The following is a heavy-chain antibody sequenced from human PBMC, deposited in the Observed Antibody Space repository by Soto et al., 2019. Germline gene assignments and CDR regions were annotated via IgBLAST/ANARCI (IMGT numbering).Heavy chain of an antibody. CDR3: AKDNLLYSYYYGMDV. CDR1: GFTFSSYA. J-gene: IGHJ6*02. D-gene: IGHD2-15*01. Sequence: EVQLLESGGGLVQPGGSLRLSCAASGFTFSSYAMSWVRQAPGKGLEWVSAISGSGGSTYYADSVKGRFTISRDNSKHTLYLQMNSLRAEDTAVYYCAKDNLLYSYYYGMDVLGQGTTVTVSS. CDR2: ISGSGGST. V-gene: IGHV3-23*01.